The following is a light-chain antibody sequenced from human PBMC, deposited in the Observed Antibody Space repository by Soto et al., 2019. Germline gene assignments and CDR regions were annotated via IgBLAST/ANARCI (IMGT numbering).Light chain of an antibody. J-gene: IGKJ4*01. CDR2: GAP. Sequence: EIVMTQSPATLSVSPGERATLSCRASQSVSSNLAWYQQKPGQAPRLLIYGAPTRATGIPARFSGSGSGTEFTLTISRMQSEDFAVYYCQQYNNWPPLTFGGGTKVEIK. CDR3: QQYNNWPPLT. CDR1: QSVSSN. V-gene: IGKV3-15*01.